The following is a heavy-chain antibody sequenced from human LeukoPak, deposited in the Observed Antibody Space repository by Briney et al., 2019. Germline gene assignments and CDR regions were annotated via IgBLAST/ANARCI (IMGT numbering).Heavy chain of an antibody. CDR2: FGSAGDT. CDR3: VRGALPGDNWYFDL. V-gene: IGHV3-13*01. Sequence: GGSLRLSCATSGFPFAAYDMHWVRQAPGKGLEWVSAFGSAGDTYYPGAVKGRFTISRDYAKNSLYLQMNNLRVGDTAVYFCVRGALPGDNWYFDLWGRGTLVSVSS. CDR1: GFPFAAYD. J-gene: IGHJ2*01.